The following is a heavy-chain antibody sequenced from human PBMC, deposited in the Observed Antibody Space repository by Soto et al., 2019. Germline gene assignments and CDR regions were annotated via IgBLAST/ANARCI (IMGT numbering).Heavy chain of an antibody. CDR2: ISAYNGNT. V-gene: IGHV1-18*01. D-gene: IGHD6-6*01. Sequence: QVQLVQSGAEVKKPGASVKVSCKASGYTFTSYGISWVRQAPGKGLEWMGWISAYNGNTNYAQKLQGRVTMTTDTSTSTAYMELRSLSADDTAVYYCAREVRAALRYYYYYGMDVWGQGTTVTVS. J-gene: IGHJ6*02. CDR1: GYTFTSYG. CDR3: AREVRAALRYYYYYGMDV.